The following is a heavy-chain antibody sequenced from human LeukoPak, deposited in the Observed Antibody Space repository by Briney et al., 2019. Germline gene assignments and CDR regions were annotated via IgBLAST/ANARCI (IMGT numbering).Heavy chain of an antibody. J-gene: IGHJ6*04. V-gene: IGHV4-4*07. Sequence: SETLSLTCTVSGGSISGYYWSWIRQPAGKGLEWIGRIYTTGSTNYNPSLKSRVTMSVDTSKNQFSLRLSSVTAADTAVYYCARDFGVSRLDIWGKGNTVTVSS. CDR1: GGSISGYY. D-gene: IGHD3-3*01. CDR2: IYTTGST. CDR3: ARDFGVSRLDI.